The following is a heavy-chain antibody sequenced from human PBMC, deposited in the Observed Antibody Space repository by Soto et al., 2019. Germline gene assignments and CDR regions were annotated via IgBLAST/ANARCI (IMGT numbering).Heavy chain of an antibody. J-gene: IGHJ4*02. D-gene: IGHD3-22*01. V-gene: IGHV3-30*18. Sequence: QVQLVESGGGVVQPGRSLRLSCAASGFTFSSYGMHWVRQAPGKGLEWVAVISYDGSNKYYADSVKGRFTISRDNSKNTLYLQMNIMRAENTAVYYCAKDGGDSSGYYPDYWGQGTLVTVSS. CDR2: ISYDGSNK. CDR1: GFTFSSYG. CDR3: AKDGGDSSGYYPDY.